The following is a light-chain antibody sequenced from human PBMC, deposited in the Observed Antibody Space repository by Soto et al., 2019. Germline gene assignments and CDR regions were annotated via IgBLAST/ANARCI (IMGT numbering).Light chain of an antibody. CDR3: CSSAGTHTYV. V-gene: IGLV2-11*01. CDR1: SSDVGGYDS. Sequence: QSVLTQPRSVSGSPGQSVTISCTGTSSDVGGYDSVSWYQQHPGQAPKLMIYDVTGRPSGVPDRFSASKSGNTASLTISGLQDEDEADYYCCSSAGTHTYVFGTGTKLTVL. J-gene: IGLJ1*01. CDR2: DVT.